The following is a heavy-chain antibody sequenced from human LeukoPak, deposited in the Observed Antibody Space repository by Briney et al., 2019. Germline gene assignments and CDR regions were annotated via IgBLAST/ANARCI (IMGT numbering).Heavy chain of an antibody. V-gene: IGHV3-21*01. CDR2: ISSSSSYI. CDR3: ARSPGYCSSTSCHGEDY. CDR1: EFTFSHYT. Sequence: GGSLRLSCVASEFTFSHYTMNWVRQAPGKGLEWVASISSSSSYIYYADSVKGRFTISRDNAKNSLYLQMNSLRAEDTAVYYCARSPGYCSSTSCHGEDYWGQGTLVTVSS. D-gene: IGHD2-2*01. J-gene: IGHJ4*02.